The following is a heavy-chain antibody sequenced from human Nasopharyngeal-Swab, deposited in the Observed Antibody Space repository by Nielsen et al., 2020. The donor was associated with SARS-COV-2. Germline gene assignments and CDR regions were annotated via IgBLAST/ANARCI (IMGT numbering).Heavy chain of an antibody. CDR2: SRNKANSYTT. CDR3: ARDLSSIWTSGLGV. CDR1: GFTFSAHY. V-gene: IGHV3-72*01. Sequence: GGPLRPSFAASGFTFSAHYMDWVRQAPGKGLKWVGRSRNKANSYTTEYAASVKGRFTISRDDSKNSLYLQMSSLRTEDTALYYCARDLSSIWTSGLGVWGQGTTVIVSS. D-gene: IGHD6-13*01. J-gene: IGHJ6*02.